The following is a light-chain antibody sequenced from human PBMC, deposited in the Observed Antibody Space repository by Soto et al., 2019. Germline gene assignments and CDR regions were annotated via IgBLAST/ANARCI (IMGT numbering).Light chain of an antibody. Sequence: QSALTQLPSASGSPGQSATISCTGTSSDVGGYNYVSWYQQHPGRAPKLMIYEVSKRPSAVPDRFSGSKSGNTASLTVSGLQIAVEADYFCSSYAGSTNWAVFGTGPTAT. J-gene: IGLJ1*01. V-gene: IGLV2-8*01. CDR2: EVS. CDR3: SSYAGSTNWAV. CDR1: SSDVGGYNY.